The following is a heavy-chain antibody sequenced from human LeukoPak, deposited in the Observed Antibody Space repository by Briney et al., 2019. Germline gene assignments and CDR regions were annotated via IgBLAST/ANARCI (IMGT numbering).Heavy chain of an antibody. D-gene: IGHD3-3*01. CDR3: ARGAFGVYAFDI. CDR1: GFTLSSYW. CDR2: ISSDGSST. J-gene: IGHJ3*02. V-gene: IGHV3-74*01. Sequence: PGGSLRLSCAASGFTLSSYWTHWVRQAPGKGLVWVSRISSDGSSTSYADSVKGRFTISRDNAKNTLYVQMNSLRVEDTAVYYCARGAFGVYAFDIWAKGQWSPFLQ.